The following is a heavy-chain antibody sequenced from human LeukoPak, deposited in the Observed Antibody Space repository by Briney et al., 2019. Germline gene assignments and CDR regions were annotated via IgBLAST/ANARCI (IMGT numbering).Heavy chain of an antibody. V-gene: IGHV3-7*01. Sequence: GGSLRVSCADSGFTFSSYWMSWARQAPGKGLEWVANIKQDGSEKYYVDSVKGRFTISRDNAKNSLYLQMNSLRAEDTAVYYCARRDGSGSVDYWGQGTLVTVSS. CDR2: IKQDGSEK. CDR1: GFTFSSYW. J-gene: IGHJ4*02. D-gene: IGHD3-10*01. CDR3: ARRDGSGSVDY.